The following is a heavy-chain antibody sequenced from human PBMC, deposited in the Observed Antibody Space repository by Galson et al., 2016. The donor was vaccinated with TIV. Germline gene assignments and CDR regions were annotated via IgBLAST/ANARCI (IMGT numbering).Heavy chain of an antibody. D-gene: IGHD6-19*01. CDR3: GRAFYNNGWFIEY. CDR2: ISGFGSNT. J-gene: IGHJ4*02. Sequence: RLSCAASTFTFRNYAMSWVRQSPGKGLEWVATISGFGSNTYYPDSVKGRFTVSRDNSKNTLYLQMTSLRAEDTAMYYCGRAFYNNGWFIEYWGQGTLVTVSS. CDR1: TFTFRNYA. V-gene: IGHV3-23*01.